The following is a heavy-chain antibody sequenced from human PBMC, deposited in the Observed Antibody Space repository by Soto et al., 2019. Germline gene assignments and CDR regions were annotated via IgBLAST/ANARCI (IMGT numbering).Heavy chain of an antibody. V-gene: IGHV4-39*02. D-gene: IGHD3-22*01. CDR1: GGSISSSSYY. CDR3: AREGSSGLSY. J-gene: IGHJ4*02. Sequence: QLQLQESGPGLVKPSETLSLTCTVSGGSISSSSYYWGWIRQPPGKGLEWLGSIYYSGSTYYNPSLKSRVTISVGTSKNQFSLKLSSVTAADTAVYYCAREGSSGLSYWGQGTLVTVSS. CDR2: IYYSGST.